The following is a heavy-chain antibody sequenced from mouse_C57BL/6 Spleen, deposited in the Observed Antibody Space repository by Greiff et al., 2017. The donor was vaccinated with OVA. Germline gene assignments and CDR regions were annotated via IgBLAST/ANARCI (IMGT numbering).Heavy chain of an antibody. V-gene: IGHV1-55*01. CDR2: IYPGSGST. Sequence: QVQLQQPGAELVKPGASVKMSCKASGYTFTSYWLTWVKQRPGQGLEWIGDIYPGSGSTNYNEKFKSKATLTVDTSSSTAYMQLSSLTSADSAVYYCAREGSSYGYWGQGTTLTVSS. CDR1: GYTFTSYW. D-gene: IGHD1-1*01. CDR3: AREGSSYGY. J-gene: IGHJ2*01.